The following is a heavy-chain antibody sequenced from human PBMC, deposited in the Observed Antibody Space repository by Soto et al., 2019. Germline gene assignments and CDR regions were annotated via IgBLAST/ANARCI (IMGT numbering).Heavy chain of an antibody. J-gene: IGHJ1*01. CDR2: IYYSGST. Sequence: SETLSLTCTVSGGSISSYYWSWIRQPPGKGLEWIGYIYYSGSTNYNPSLKSRVTISVDTSKNQFSLKLSSVTAADTAVHYCARGRSGSSSEYFQHWGQGTLVTVSS. CDR1: GGSISSYY. D-gene: IGHD6-6*01. V-gene: IGHV4-59*01. CDR3: ARGRSGSSSEYFQH.